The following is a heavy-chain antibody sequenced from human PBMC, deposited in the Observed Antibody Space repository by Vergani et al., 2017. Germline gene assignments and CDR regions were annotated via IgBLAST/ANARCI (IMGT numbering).Heavy chain of an antibody. V-gene: IGHV5-51*03. D-gene: IGHD1-26*01. Sequence: EVQLVQSGAEVKKPGESLKISCQAFGYIFSNFWIGWVRQMPGKGLEWMGIIYPGDSDTRYSPSFQGQVTISADKSISTAYLQWSSLKASDTAMYYCARRGAGSYYEGFDYWGQGTLVTVSS. CDR1: GYIFSNFW. CDR3: ARRGAGSYYEGFDY. CDR2: IYPGDSDT. J-gene: IGHJ4*02.